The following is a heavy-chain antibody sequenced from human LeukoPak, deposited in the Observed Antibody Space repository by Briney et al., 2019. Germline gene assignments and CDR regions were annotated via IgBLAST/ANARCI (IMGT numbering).Heavy chain of an antibody. CDR3: AREPYDILTGYHD. J-gene: IGHJ4*02. CDR1: GGTFSSYA. D-gene: IGHD3-9*01. Sequence: SVKVSCKASGGTFSSYAISWVRQAPGQGLEWMGGIIPILGTANYAQKFQGRVTITTDESTSTAYMELSSLRSEDTAVYYCAREPYDILTGYHDWGQGTLVTVSS. CDR2: IIPILGTA. V-gene: IGHV1-69*05.